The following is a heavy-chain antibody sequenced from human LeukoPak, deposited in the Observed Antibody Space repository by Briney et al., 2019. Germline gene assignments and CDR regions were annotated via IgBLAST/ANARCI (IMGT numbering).Heavy chain of an antibody. V-gene: IGHV3-33*01. CDR3: TTDPRQWLVLDY. J-gene: IGHJ4*02. Sequence: PGRSLRLSCAASGFTFSRYGMHWVRQAPGKGLEWVAVIWYDETNKYHADSVKGRFTISRDNSKNTLYLQMNSLKTEDTAVYYCTTDPRQWLVLDYWGQGTLVTVSS. CDR2: IWYDETNK. D-gene: IGHD6-19*01. CDR1: GFTFSRYG.